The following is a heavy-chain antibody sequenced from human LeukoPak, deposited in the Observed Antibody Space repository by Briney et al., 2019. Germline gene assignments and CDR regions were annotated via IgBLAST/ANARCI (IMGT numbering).Heavy chain of an antibody. Sequence: GGSLRLSCAVSGFTFNHYAMSWVRQAPGKGLEWVSAISGGGDGTYYADSVKGRFTISRDNSKNTLYLQMNSLRAEDTAVYYCAKGLVGGYYDSSGYYFQFDYWGQGTLVTVSS. CDR3: AKGLVGGYYDSSGYYFQFDY. CDR1: GFTFNHYA. J-gene: IGHJ4*02. D-gene: IGHD3-22*01. CDR2: ISGGGDGT. V-gene: IGHV3-23*01.